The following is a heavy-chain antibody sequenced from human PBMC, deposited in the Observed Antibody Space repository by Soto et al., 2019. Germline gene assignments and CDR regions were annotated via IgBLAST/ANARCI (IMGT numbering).Heavy chain of an antibody. CDR1: GYTFSGYY. Sequence: ASVKVFCKASGYTFSGYYMNWVRQAPGQGPVWMGWIIPNSGGANYAQKFQGRVTITRDTSISTDYMEMNRLRAEDTAVYYCAKELLVTIPDAFDIWGQGTMVTVSS. V-gene: IGHV1-2*02. D-gene: IGHD3-3*01. CDR2: IIPNSGGA. J-gene: IGHJ3*02. CDR3: AKELLVTIPDAFDI.